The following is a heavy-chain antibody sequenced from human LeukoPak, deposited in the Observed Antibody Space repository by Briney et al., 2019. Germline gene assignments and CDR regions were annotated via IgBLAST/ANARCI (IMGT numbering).Heavy chain of an antibody. V-gene: IGHV3-30*02. CDR1: GFTFSSYG. D-gene: IGHD2-2*01. CDR2: IRYDGSNK. CDR3: AKEGIVVVPAATDFDY. J-gene: IGHJ4*02. Sequence: GGSLRLSCAASGFTFSSYGMHWVRQAPGKGLEWVAFIRYDGSNKYYADSVKGRFTISRDNSKNTLYLQMNSLRAEDTAVYYCAKEGIVVVPAATDFDYWGQGTLVTVSS.